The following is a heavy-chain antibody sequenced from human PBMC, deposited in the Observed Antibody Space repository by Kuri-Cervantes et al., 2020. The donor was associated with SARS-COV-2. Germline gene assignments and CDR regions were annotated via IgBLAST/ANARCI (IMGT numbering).Heavy chain of an antibody. V-gene: IGHV1-69*04. CDR2: IVPILGLP. CDR1: GYAFNTYG. D-gene: IGHD3-16*01. CDR3: AREGGGDTVYWLDP. J-gene: IGHJ5*02. Sequence: SVKVSCKASGYAFNTYGINWVRRAPGQGLEWMGRIVPILGLPNYAQKFQGRVIITADHSTSTAYMELSSLSSEDTAMYYCAREGGGDTVYWLDPWGQGTLVTVSS.